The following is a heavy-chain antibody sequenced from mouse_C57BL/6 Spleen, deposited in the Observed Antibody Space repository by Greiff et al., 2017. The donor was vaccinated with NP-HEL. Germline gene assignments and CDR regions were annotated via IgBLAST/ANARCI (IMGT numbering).Heavy chain of an antibody. J-gene: IGHJ4*01. CDR2: INPSSGYT. D-gene: IGHD1-1*01. CDR3: ARRGHYDSSLYYAMDY. Sequence: VQLQQSGAELARPGASVKMSCKASGYTFTSYTMHWVKQRPGQGLEWIGYINPSSGYTKYNQKFKDKATLTADKSSSTAYMQLSSLTSEDSAVYYCARRGHYDSSLYYAMDYWGQGTSVTVSS. V-gene: IGHV1-4*01. CDR1: GYTFTSYT.